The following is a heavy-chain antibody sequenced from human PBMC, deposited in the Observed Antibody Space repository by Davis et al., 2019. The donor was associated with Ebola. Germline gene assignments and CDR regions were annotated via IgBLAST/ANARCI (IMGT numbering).Heavy chain of an antibody. D-gene: IGHD3-10*01. V-gene: IGHV3-7*01. J-gene: IGHJ4*02. CDR2: IKQDGSEI. CDR1: GFTFSSYW. Sequence: GESLKISCAVSGFTFSSYWMSWVRQAPGKGLEWVANIKQDGSEIHYVDSVKGRFTISRDNTKNTLYLQVNSLRVEDTALYYCARADGYNTPPDYWGQGTLVTVSS. CDR3: ARADGYNTPPDY.